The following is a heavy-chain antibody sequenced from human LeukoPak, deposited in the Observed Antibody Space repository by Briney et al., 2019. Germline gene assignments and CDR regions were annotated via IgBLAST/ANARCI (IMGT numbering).Heavy chain of an antibody. CDR2: ISSSGSTI. D-gene: IGHD6-13*01. CDR1: GFTFSSYE. Sequence: GGSLRLSCAASGFTFSSYEMNWVRQAPGKGLEWVSYISSSGSTIYYADSVKGRFTISRDNAKNSLYLQMNSLRAEDTAVYYCARASYSSSWYVDYWGQGTLVTVSS. CDR3: ARASYSSSWYVDY. J-gene: IGHJ4*02. V-gene: IGHV3-48*03.